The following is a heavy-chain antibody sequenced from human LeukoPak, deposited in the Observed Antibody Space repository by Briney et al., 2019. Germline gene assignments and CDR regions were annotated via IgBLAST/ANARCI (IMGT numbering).Heavy chain of an antibody. V-gene: IGHV4-59*08. D-gene: IGHD3-22*01. CDR1: GVSISSYF. J-gene: IGHJ4*02. CDR3: ARGPPKGHDDSSDYYVPACFDY. CDR2: IYHSGST. Sequence: PSETLSLTCAVSGVSISSYFWSWIRQPPGQGLEWIGYIYHSGSTHYNPSLKSRVTISVDTSKNQFSLKLSSVTAADTAVYYCARGPPKGHDDSSDYYVPACFDYWGQGTLVTVSS.